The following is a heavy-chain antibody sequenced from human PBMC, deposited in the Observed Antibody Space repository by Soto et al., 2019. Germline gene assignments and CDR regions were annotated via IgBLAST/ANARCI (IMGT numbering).Heavy chain of an antibody. Sequence: SETLSLTCTVSGGSVSGRTYYWSWIRQPPGKGLEWIGYIYYSGSTNYNPSLKSRVTISVDTSKNQFSLKLSSVTAADTAVYYCARGNPHRPPGIAAAGTIGFDPWGQGTLVTVSS. CDR2: IYYSGST. CDR3: ARGNPHRPPGIAAAGTIGFDP. CDR1: GGSVSGRTYY. D-gene: IGHD6-13*01. J-gene: IGHJ5*02. V-gene: IGHV4-61*01.